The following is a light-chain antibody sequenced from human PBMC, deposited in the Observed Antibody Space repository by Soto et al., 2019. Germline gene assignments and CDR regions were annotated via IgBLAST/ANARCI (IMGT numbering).Light chain of an antibody. CDR3: QQNNRYPST. Sequence: DIQMTQSPSTLPASVGDRVTITCRASQNINNWLAWYQQKPGKGPSLLIYKVSNLESGVSSRFSGSGSGTEFTLTIRSLQPDDIGTYYCQQNNRYPSTFGQGTKVEIK. J-gene: IGKJ1*01. CDR1: QNINNW. CDR2: KVS. V-gene: IGKV1-5*03.